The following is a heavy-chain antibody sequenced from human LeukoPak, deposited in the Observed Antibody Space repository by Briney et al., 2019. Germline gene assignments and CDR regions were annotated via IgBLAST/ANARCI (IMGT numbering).Heavy chain of an antibody. V-gene: IGHV4-38-2*02. J-gene: IGHJ1*01. CDR2: IYHSGST. CDR3: ARGIVGATRGSYFQH. Sequence: SETLSLTCTVSGYSISSGYYWGWIRQPPGKGLEWIGSIYHSGSTYYNPSLKSRVTVSVDTSKNQFSLKLSSVTAADTAVYYCARGIVGATRGSYFQHWGQGTLATVSS. D-gene: IGHD1-26*01. CDR1: GYSISSGYY.